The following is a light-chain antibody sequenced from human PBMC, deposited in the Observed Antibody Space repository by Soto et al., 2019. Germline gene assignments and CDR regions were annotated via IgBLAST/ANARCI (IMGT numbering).Light chain of an antibody. CDR1: QTVLHSPNNKNY. Sequence: DIVMTQSPDSLAVSLGERATIECKSSQTVLHSPNNKNYLAWYQQKPGHPPKVLIYWASTRESGVPDRFSGSGSGTDFTLTISSLQAEDVAVYYCQQYYTIPLTFGGGTKVDIK. V-gene: IGKV4-1*01. CDR3: QQYYTIPLT. J-gene: IGKJ4*01. CDR2: WAS.